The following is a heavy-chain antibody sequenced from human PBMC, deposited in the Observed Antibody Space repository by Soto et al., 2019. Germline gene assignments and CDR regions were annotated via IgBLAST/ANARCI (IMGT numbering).Heavy chain of an antibody. CDR2: VKPDGSGA. V-gene: IGHV3-74*01. Sequence: GGSLRLSCAASGFTFDTYWMHWVRQAPGKGLVWVSRVKPDGSGATYADSVEGRFTISRDNTKNTLYLQMSSLRAEDTAVYFCASGVFNSLYYFDYWGQGTPVTVSS. J-gene: IGHJ4*02. CDR3: ASGVFNSLYYFDY. CDR1: GFTFDTYW. D-gene: IGHD2-8*01.